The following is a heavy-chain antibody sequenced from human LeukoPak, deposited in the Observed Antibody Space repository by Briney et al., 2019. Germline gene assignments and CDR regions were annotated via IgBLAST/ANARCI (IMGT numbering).Heavy chain of an antibody. Sequence: GGSLRLSCAASGFTFSSYSMNWVRQVPGKGLEWVSSISSSSSYIYYADSVKGRFTISRDNAKNSLYLQMNSLRDEDTAVYYCARDPYSGGYGAYYYYYMDVWGKGTTVTVSS. CDR2: ISSSSSYI. J-gene: IGHJ6*03. V-gene: IGHV3-21*01. CDR1: GFTFSSYS. D-gene: IGHD6-19*01. CDR3: ARDPYSGGYGAYYYYYMDV.